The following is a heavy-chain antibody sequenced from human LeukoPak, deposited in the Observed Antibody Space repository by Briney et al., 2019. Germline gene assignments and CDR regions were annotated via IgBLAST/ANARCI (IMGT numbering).Heavy chain of an antibody. D-gene: IGHD2-8*01. Sequence: PSETLSLTCTVSGGSISSNNYYWGWIRQPPGKGLEWIGSIYYSGSTYYNPSLKSRVTISVDTSKNQFSLNLSSVTAADTAVYYCARRYCTNGVCYRTPFDYWGQGTLVTVSS. J-gene: IGHJ4*02. CDR3: ARRYCTNGVCYRTPFDY. CDR2: IYYSGST. V-gene: IGHV4-39*07. CDR1: GGSISSNNYY.